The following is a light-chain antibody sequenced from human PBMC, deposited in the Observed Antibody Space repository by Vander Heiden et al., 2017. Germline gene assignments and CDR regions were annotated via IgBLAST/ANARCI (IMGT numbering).Light chain of an antibody. CDR3: RQDYSYPLT. CDR2: AAS. V-gene: IGKV1-6*01. CDR1: QTIRND. Sequence: AIQITQSPSSLSASVGDRVTITCRASQTIRNDLGWYQQKPGKAPKLLMYAASSLQSGVPARFSGSGSGTDFTLTISSLQTEDFATYYCRQDYSYPLTFGGGTKVEIK. J-gene: IGKJ4*01.